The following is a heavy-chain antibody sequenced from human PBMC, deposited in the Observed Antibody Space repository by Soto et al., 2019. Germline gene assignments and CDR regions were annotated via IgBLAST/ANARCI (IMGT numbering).Heavy chain of an antibody. CDR1: GGSISSGDYY. CDR2: IYYSGGT. Sequence: QVQLQESGPGLVKPSQTLSLTCTVSGGSISSGDYYWSWIRQPPGKGLEWIGYIYYSGGTYYNPALKSRVTISVDTSRNQFSLKLSSVTAADTAVYYGARDRRNGLYFDYWGQGTLVTVSS. V-gene: IGHV4-30-4*01. J-gene: IGHJ4*02. D-gene: IGHD6-19*01. CDR3: ARDRRNGLYFDY.